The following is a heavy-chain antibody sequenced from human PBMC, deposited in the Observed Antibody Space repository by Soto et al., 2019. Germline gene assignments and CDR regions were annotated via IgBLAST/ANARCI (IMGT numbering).Heavy chain of an antibody. J-gene: IGHJ6*02. V-gene: IGHV4-59*01. Sequence: QVQLQESGPGLVKPSETLSLTCTVSGGSISSYYWSWIRQPPGKGLEWIGYIYYSGSTNYNPSLKSRVTISVDTSKHQFSLKLSSVTAADTAVYYCARLYGSGSYYYYYGMDVWGQGTTVTVSS. D-gene: IGHD3-10*01. CDR3: ARLYGSGSYYYYYGMDV. CDR1: GGSISSYY. CDR2: IYYSGST.